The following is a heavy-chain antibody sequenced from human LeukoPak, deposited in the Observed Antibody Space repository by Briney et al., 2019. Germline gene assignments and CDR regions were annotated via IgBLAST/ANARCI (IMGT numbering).Heavy chain of an antibody. V-gene: IGHV3-48*01. CDR3: ARVADYCSSTSCYPAFLEY. D-gene: IGHD2-2*01. Sequence: GGSLRLSCAASGFTFDDYGMSWVRQAPGKGLEWVSYISSSSSTIYYADSVKGRFTISRDNAKNSLYLQMNSLRAEDTAVYYCARVADYCSSTSCYPAFLEYWGQGTLVTVSS. CDR2: ISSSSSTI. J-gene: IGHJ4*02. CDR1: GFTFDDYG.